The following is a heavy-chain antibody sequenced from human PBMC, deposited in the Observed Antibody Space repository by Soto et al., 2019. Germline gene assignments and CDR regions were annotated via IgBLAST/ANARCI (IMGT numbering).Heavy chain of an antibody. CDR2: ISAYNGNT. CDR1: GYTFTSYG. CDR3: ARAAVTTYYYYGMDV. J-gene: IGHJ6*02. D-gene: IGHD4-17*01. V-gene: IGHV1-18*04. Sequence: RASVKVSCKASGYTFTSYGISWVRQAPGQGLEWMGWISAYNGNTNYAQKLQGRVTMTTDTSTSTAYMELRSLRSDDTAVYYCARAAVTTYYYYGMDVWGQGTTVTVSS.